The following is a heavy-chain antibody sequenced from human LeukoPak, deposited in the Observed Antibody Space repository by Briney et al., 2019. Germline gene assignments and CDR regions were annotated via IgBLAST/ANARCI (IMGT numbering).Heavy chain of an antibody. V-gene: IGHV1-46*01. CDR1: GYTVTSYY. CDR2: INPSGGST. CDR3: ASPRQLGYGSSTSCSNYYYGMDV. D-gene: IGHD2-2*01. J-gene: IGHJ6*02. Sequence: ASVKVSCKASGYTVTSYYMQWVRQAPGQGREGMGRINPSGGSTSYAQKFQGRVNMTRDTYTSTVYMELSSLRSDATAVYYCASPRQLGYGSSTSCSNYYYGMDVWGQGTTVTVSS.